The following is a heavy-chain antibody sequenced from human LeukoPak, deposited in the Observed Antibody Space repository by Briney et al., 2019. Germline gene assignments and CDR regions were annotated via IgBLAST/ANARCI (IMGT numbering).Heavy chain of an antibody. D-gene: IGHD2/OR15-2a*01. J-gene: IGHJ4*02. CDR1: GASITSNW. Sequence: PSETLSLTCAVSGASITSNWWSWLRQSPGKGLEWIGEIHHSASPNYNTSLKSRVTLSLDKSQNQFSLKVTSVTAADTAVYYCARHIGILGKWGFDYWGQGTLVTVSS. V-gene: IGHV4-4*02. CDR3: ARHIGILGKWGFDY. CDR2: IHHSASP.